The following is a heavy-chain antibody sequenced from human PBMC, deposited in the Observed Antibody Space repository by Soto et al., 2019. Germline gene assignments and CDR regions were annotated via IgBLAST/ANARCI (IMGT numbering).Heavy chain of an antibody. J-gene: IGHJ4*02. CDR2: IWYDGSNK. CDR3: ARDRGYQPYFDY. D-gene: IGHD2-2*01. V-gene: IGHV3-33*01. Sequence: HPGGSLRLSCAASGFTFSSYGMRWVRQAPGKGLEWVAVIWYDGSNKYYADSVKGRFTISRDNSKNTLYLQMNSLRAEDTAVYYCARDRGYQPYFDYWGQGTLVTVSS. CDR1: GFTFSSYG.